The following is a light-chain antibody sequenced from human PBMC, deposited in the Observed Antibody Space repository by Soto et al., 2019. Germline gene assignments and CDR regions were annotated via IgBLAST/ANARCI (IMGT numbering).Light chain of an antibody. V-gene: IGKV1-39*01. CDR1: ESISRH. Sequence: DIQMSQSPSYLFASVGDRVTITCRAAESISRHFNWYQQRPGRAPDLLIYAASTLQNGVPSRFTGSGSGTEFTLTITGLQLEDFATYYCQQDYSTLATFGQGTRLEIK. CDR2: AAS. J-gene: IGKJ5*01. CDR3: QQDYSTLAT.